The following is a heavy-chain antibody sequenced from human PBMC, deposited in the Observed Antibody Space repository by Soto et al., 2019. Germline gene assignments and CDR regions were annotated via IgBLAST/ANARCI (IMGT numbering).Heavy chain of an antibody. CDR3: AKAKSDLFDP. V-gene: IGHV3-30*18. CDR1: GFTFSSYG. CDR2: ISYDGSNK. J-gene: IGHJ5*02. Sequence: QVQLVESGGGVVQPGRSLRLSCAASGFTFSSYGMHWVRQAPGKGLEWVAVISYDGSNKYYADSVKGRFTISRDNSKNTLYLQMNSLRAEDMAVYYCAKAKSDLFDPWGQGTLVTVSS.